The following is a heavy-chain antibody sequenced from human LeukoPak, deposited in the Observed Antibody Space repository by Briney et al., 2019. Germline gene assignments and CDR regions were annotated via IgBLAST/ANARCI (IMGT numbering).Heavy chain of an antibody. D-gene: IGHD6-6*01. Sequence: GGSLRLSCAASGFTFSSYWMSWVRQAPGKGLEWVANLKQDGSEKYYVDSVKGRFSISRDNAKNSLYLQMNSLRAEDTGVYYCAAQLARGVDYWGQGTLVTVSS. CDR2: LKQDGSEK. CDR1: GFTFSSYW. J-gene: IGHJ4*02. CDR3: AAQLARGVDY. V-gene: IGHV3-7*01.